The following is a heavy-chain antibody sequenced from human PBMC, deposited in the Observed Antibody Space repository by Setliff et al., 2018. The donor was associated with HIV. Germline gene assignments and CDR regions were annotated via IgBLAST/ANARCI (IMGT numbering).Heavy chain of an antibody. Sequence: SETLSLTCTVSGASISSTSYYWGWIRQPPGKGLEWIGNIHYTGSTNYNPSLKSRVTISGDSSKKQFSLVLSSVTAADTAVYYCARVPSSGWYGGHHYMDVWGKGATVTVSS. J-gene: IGHJ6*03. CDR1: GASISSTSYY. CDR3: ARVPSSGWYGGHHYMDV. D-gene: IGHD6-19*01. CDR2: IHYTGST. V-gene: IGHV4-61*05.